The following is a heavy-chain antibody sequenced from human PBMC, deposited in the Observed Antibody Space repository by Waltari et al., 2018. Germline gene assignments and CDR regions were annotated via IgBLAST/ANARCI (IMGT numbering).Heavy chain of an antibody. D-gene: IGHD2-2*01. Sequence: QVQLQESGQGLVKPSGTLSLTCAVSGDSISGNYWWSWVRQSPEKGLEWIGQVHHSGKTHYNPSLQSRVTISVDKPKNQFSLNLNSMTAADTAVYYCAGDRAIGLFFDYWGRGTLVTVSS. J-gene: IGHJ4*02. CDR1: GDSISGNYW. V-gene: IGHV4-4*02. CDR3: AGDRAIGLFFDY. CDR2: VHHSGKT.